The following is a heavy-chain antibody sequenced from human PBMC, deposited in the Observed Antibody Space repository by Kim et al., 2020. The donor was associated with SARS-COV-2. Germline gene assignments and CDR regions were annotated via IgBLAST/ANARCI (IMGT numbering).Heavy chain of an antibody. CDR2: IIPIFGTA. CDR1: GGTFSSYA. CDR3: ARVPDTMIVDGTYFDY. Sequence: SVKVSCKASGGTFSSYAISWVRQAPGQGLEWMGGIIPIFGTANYAQKFQGRVTITADESTSTAYMELSSLRSEDTAVYYCARVPDTMIVDGTYFDYWGQGTLVTVSS. V-gene: IGHV1-69*13. J-gene: IGHJ4*02. D-gene: IGHD3-22*01.